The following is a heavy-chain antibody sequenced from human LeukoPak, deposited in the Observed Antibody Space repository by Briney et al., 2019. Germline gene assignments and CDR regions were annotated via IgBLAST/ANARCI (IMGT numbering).Heavy chain of an antibody. D-gene: IGHD3-22*01. V-gene: IGHV3-9*01. CDR3: FGGSGYNSDY. J-gene: IGHJ4*02. CDR1: GFTFDDYA. CDR2: INWNSDSI. Sequence: GGSLRLSCAVSGFTFDDYAMHWVRQVPGKGLEWVSGINWNSDSIGYADSVKGRFTTSRDNAKNSLYLQMNSLRAEDTALYSCFGGSGYNSDYWGQGTLVTVSP.